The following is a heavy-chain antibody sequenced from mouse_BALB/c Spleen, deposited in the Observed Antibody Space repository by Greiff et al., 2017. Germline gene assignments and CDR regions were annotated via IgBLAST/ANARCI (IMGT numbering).Heavy chain of an antibody. J-gene: IGHJ2*01. CDR2: ISYDGSN. Sequence: EVQLQQSGPGLVKPSHSLSLSCSVTGYSITSGYYWNWIRQFPGNKQGWMGYISYDGSNNYNPTLKNRIAITPDTSKNQFFLKLNSVTTEDTATYYGASDPWVDYWGQGTTLTVSS. D-gene: IGHD4-1*01. CDR1: GYSITSGYY. CDR3: ASDPWVDY. V-gene: IGHV3-6*02.